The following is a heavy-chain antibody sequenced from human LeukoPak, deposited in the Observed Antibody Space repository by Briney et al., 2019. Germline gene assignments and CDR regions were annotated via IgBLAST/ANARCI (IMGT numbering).Heavy chain of an antibody. CDR1: GYSISSGYY. J-gene: IGHJ3*01. V-gene: IGHV4-38-2*01. D-gene: IGHD3-22*01. CDR3: ARMGVSYYYDSSTYYPTAFDV. CDR2: IFHSGSI. Sequence: SETPSLTCAVSGYSISSGYYWGWIRQSPGKGLEWIATIFHSGSIYYNPSLKSRVTLSVDTSKNQFSLRLNSVTAADTALYYCARMGVSYYYDSSTYYPTAFDVWGQGTMVSVSS.